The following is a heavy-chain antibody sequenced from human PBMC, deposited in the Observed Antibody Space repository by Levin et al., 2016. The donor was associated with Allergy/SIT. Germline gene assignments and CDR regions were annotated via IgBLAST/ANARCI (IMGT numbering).Heavy chain of an antibody. J-gene: IGHJ5*02. D-gene: IGHD3-16*01. CDR3: ARGGYVWGSYHNWFDP. Sequence: RQAPGKGLEWIGEINHSGSTNYNPSLKSRVTISVDTSKNQFSLKLSSVTAADTAVYYCARGGYVWGSYHNWFDPWGQGTLVTVSS. V-gene: IGHV4-34*01. CDR2: INHSGST.